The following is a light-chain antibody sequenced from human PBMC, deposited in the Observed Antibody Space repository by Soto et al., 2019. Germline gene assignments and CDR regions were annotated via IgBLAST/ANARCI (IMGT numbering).Light chain of an antibody. CDR3: ISCTSSSTYV. J-gene: IGLJ1*01. V-gene: IGLV2-14*01. Sequence: QAALTQPASVSESPGQSITISCAGTSSDVGGYHYVSWYQQHPDKAPKRMNYGVTNRPSGVSDCFSGSKSGNTASLTISGLQAEDDADYYCISCTSSSTYVFGTGTKVTV. CDR2: GVT. CDR1: SSDVGGYHY.